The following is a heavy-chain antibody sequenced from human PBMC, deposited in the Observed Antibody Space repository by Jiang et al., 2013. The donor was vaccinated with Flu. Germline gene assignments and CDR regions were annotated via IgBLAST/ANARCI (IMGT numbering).Heavy chain of an antibody. J-gene: IGHJ6*02. V-gene: IGHV4-59*08. CDR1: GGSMTINH. CDR3: ARHLGMDV. Sequence: LLKPSETLSLTCTVSGGSMTINHWSWVRQPPGKGLQWLGSISYSGSPIYNPSLQSRVAISIDTSNNQFSLDLTSVTAADTAVYYCARHLGMDVWGQGTTVTVSS. CDR2: ISYSGSP.